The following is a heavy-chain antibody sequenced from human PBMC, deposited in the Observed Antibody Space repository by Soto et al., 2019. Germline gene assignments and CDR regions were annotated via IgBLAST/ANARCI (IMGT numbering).Heavy chain of an antibody. D-gene: IGHD3-9*01. V-gene: IGHV3-23*01. CDR1: GFTFSSYA. Sequence: GDSLRLSCAASGFTFSSYAMSWVRQAPGKGLEWVSAISGSGASTYYADSVKGRFTISRDNSKNTLYLQMNSLRAEDTAVYYCAHFDWFIDYWGQGTLVTVSS. J-gene: IGHJ4*02. CDR2: ISGSGAST. CDR3: AHFDWFIDY.